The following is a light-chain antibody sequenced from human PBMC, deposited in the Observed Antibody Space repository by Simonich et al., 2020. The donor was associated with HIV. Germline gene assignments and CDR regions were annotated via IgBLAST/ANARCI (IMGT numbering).Light chain of an antibody. Sequence: SYELTQPPSVSVSPGQTARITCSGDALPTKYAYWYQQKSGQAPVLVIYEDSRRPSGIPVGFSGSSSGTVATLTISGAQVADEADYYCYSTDSSGNHRVFGGGTKLTVL. J-gene: IGLJ2*01. CDR1: ALPTKY. CDR2: EDS. CDR3: YSTDSSGNHRV. V-gene: IGLV3-10*01.